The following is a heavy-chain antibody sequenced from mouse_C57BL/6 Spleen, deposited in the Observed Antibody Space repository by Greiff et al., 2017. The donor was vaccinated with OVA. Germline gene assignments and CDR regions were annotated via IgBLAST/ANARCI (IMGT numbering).Heavy chain of an antibody. J-gene: IGHJ2*01. Sequence: VQLQQPGAELVKPGASVKLSCKASGYTFTSYWMQWVNQRPGQGLEWIGEIDPSDSYTHYNQKFTGKATLTVDTSSSTAYMQLSSLTSEDSAVYYCARSDQDFDYWGQGTTLTVSS. V-gene: IGHV1-50*01. CDR2: IDPSDSYT. CDR1: GYTFTSYW. CDR3: ARSDQDFDY.